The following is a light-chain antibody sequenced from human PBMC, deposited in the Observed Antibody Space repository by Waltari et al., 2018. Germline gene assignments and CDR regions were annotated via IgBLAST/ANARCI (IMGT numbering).Light chain of an antibody. CDR1: TGHSSYA. CDR3: QTWGTGRV. V-gene: IGLV4-69*01. Sequence: QVVLTQSPSVSASLGASVKLTCTLSTGHSSYAIAWHQQRPEKGPRYLMKLNSDGTHTKGDGIPDRFSGSSSGAERYLTVSSLQSEDEADYYCQTWGTGRVFGGGTRLTVL. J-gene: IGLJ3*02. CDR2: LNSDGTH.